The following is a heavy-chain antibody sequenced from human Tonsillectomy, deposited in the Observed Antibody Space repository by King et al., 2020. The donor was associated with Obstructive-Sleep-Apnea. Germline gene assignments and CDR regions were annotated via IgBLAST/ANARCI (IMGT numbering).Heavy chain of an antibody. CDR1: GVPISRYY. CDR2: IYYSGST. CDR3: ARGSGSVYYYYYYGMDV. D-gene: IGHD3-10*01. V-gene: IGHV4-59*01. Sequence: QLQESGPGLVKPSDTLSLTCTVSGVPISRYYRSWIRQPPGKGLEWIGYIYYSGSTNYNPSLKSRVTISIDTSKNQFSLNLSSVTAADTAVYYCARGSGSVYYYYYYGMDVWGQGTTVTVSS. J-gene: IGHJ6*02.